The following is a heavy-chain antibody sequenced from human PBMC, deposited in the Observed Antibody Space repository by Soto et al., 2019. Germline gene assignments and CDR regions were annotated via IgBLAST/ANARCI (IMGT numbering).Heavy chain of an antibody. CDR1: GYSFTSYR. Sequence: GVPLKISCKGFGYSFTSYRISCLRQMPGKGLEIIERRDPMDVYTIYSPSFQGHITILADISISSAYLQWSSLKPSDTAVYYCASPSGYSSSLHGFDAWGQGTLVRVYS. V-gene: IGHV5-10-1*01. J-gene: IGHJ5*02. CDR2: RDPMDVYT. CDR3: ASPSGYSSSLHGFDA. D-gene: IGHD6-13*01.